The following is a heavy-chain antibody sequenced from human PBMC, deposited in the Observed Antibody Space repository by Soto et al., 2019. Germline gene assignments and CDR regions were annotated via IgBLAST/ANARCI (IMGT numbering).Heavy chain of an antibody. V-gene: IGHV3-23*01. CDR3: AKDLIEGNPYSSSWYEGYYYYYMDV. D-gene: IGHD6-13*01. CDR1: GFTFSSYA. CDR2: ISGSGGST. J-gene: IGHJ6*03. Sequence: GGSLRLSCAASGFTFSSYAMSWVRQAPGKGLEWVSAISGSGGSTYYADSVKGRFTISRDNSKNTLYLQMNSLRAEDTAVYYCAKDLIEGNPYSSSWYEGYYYYYMDVWGKGTTVTVSS.